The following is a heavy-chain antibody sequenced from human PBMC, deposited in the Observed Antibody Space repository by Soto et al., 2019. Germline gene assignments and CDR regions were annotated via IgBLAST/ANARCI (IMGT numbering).Heavy chain of an antibody. CDR3: ARGRDSSSWYYFDY. CDR1: GGSISSGDYY. V-gene: IGHV4-30-4*01. J-gene: IGHJ4*02. D-gene: IGHD6-13*01. Sequence: LSLTCTVSGGSISSGDYYWSWIRQPPGKGLEWIGYIYYSGSTYYNPSLKSRVTISVDTSKNQFSLKLSSVTAADTAVYYCARGRDSSSWYYFDYWGQGTLVTVSS. CDR2: IYYSGST.